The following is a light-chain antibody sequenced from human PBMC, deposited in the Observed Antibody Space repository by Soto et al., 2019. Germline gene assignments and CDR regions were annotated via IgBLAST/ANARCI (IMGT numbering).Light chain of an antibody. CDR2: VAS. V-gene: IGKV3-20*01. Sequence: EIVLTQSPGTLSLSPGERATLSCRASQSVSSSFLAWYQQKPGQAPRLLIYVASSRATGIPDRFSGSGSGTDFTLTICRLEPEDFAVYYCQQYGSSPQTFGQGTKLEIK. J-gene: IGKJ1*01. CDR3: QQYGSSPQT. CDR1: QSVSSSF.